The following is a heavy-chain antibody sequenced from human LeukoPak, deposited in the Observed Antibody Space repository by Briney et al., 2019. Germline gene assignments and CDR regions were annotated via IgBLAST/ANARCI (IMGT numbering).Heavy chain of an antibody. CDR2: INHTGST. J-gene: IGHJ5*02. CDR3: ARESHNWNVDAFDP. V-gene: IGHV4-34*01. Sequence: ASETLSLTCAVYGDSFSGYYWSGLRQPPGEGLEWLADINHTGSTTYKPSLKIQVTISVHTSKKQFSLKLNSVTAAYTAVYYCARESHNWNVDAFDPWGQGTLVTVSS. CDR1: GDSFSGYY. D-gene: IGHD1-20*01.